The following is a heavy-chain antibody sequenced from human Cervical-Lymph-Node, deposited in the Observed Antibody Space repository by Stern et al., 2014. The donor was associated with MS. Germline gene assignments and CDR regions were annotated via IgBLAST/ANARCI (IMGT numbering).Heavy chain of an antibody. CDR1: GITFRNYP. Sequence: VHLVESGGGVIQPGKSLRLSCAVSGITFRNYPLHWVRQAPGKGLEWVAYVSYDGRNTYYSDSVKGRFTISRDNSKNTLYLQMNSLKTEDTAVYYCARGYSSSWFGYFDSWGQGTLVTVSS. J-gene: IGHJ4*02. CDR2: VSYDGRNT. D-gene: IGHD6-13*01. CDR3: ARGYSSSWFGYFDS. V-gene: IGHV3-30*04.